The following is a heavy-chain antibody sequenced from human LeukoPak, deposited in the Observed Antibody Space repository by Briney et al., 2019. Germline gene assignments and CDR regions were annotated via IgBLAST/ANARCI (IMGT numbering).Heavy chain of an antibody. Sequence: GGSLRLSCAASGFTASSNYMSWVRQAPGKGLEWVSAISGSGGSTYYADSVKGRFTISRDDSKNTLYLQMNSLRAEDTAVYYCAKVIYSGSYYEYYYYGMDVWGQGTTVTVSS. V-gene: IGHV3-23*01. CDR2: ISGSGGST. CDR3: AKVIYSGSYYEYYYYGMDV. CDR1: GFTASSNY. D-gene: IGHD1-26*01. J-gene: IGHJ6*02.